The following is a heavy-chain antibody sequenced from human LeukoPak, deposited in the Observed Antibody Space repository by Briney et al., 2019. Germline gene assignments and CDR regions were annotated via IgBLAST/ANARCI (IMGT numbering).Heavy chain of an antibody. CDR2: SSSSFGDT. Sequence: PGGSLRLSCAASGFTFSNYNMNWVRQAPGKGLEWVSVSSSSFGDTYYADSVKGRFTISRDNAKNSLYLQMNSLRAEDTAEYYCARDFYHDSSGYYDYFDYWGQGTLVTVSS. D-gene: IGHD3-22*01. CDR1: GFTFSNYN. J-gene: IGHJ4*02. CDR3: ARDFYHDSSGYYDYFDY. V-gene: IGHV3-21*01.